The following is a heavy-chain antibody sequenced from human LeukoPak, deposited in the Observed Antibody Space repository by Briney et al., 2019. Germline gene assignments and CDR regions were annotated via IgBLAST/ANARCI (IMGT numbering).Heavy chain of an antibody. Sequence: PSETLSLTCAVYGGSFSGYYWSWIRQPSGKGLEWIGEINHSGSTNYNPSLKSRVTISVDTSKNQFSLKLSSVTAADTAVYYCARAEYYYGSGSYYRTPFDYWGQGTLVTVSS. D-gene: IGHD3-10*01. V-gene: IGHV4-34*01. CDR1: GGSFSGYY. J-gene: IGHJ4*02. CDR3: ARAEYYYGSGSYYRTPFDY. CDR2: INHSGST.